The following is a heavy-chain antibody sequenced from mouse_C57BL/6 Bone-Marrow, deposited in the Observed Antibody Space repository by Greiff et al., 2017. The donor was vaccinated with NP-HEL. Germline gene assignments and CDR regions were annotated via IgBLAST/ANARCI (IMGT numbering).Heavy chain of an antibody. V-gene: IGHV5-12*01. CDR1: GFTFSDYY. CDR3: ARHASFYYCSSWFAY. D-gene: IGHD1-1*01. Sequence: EVKVVESGGGLVQPGGSLKLSCAASGFTFSDYYMYWVRQTPEKRLEWVAYISNGGGSTYYPDPVKGRFTISRANAKNTLYLQMSRLKSEDTAMYYCARHASFYYCSSWFAYWGQGTLVTVSA. CDR2: ISNGGGST. J-gene: IGHJ3*01.